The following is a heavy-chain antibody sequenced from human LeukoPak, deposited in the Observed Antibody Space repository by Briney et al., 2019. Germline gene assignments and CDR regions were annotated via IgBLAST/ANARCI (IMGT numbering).Heavy chain of an antibody. Sequence: SETLSLTCAVYGGSFNGYYWSWIRQPPGKGLEWIGETNHSGSTNYNPSLKSRVTISVDTSKNQLSLKLSSVTAADTAVYYCARGVVAGTESRWFDPWGQGTLVTVSS. V-gene: IGHV4-34*01. J-gene: IGHJ5*02. CDR1: GGSFNGYY. CDR3: ARGVVAGTESRWFDP. D-gene: IGHD6-19*01. CDR2: TNHSGST.